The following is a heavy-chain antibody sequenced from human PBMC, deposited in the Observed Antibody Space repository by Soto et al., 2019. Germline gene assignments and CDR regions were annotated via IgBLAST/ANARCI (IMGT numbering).Heavy chain of an antibody. CDR3: ARDGEEDYFDY. D-gene: IGHD3-10*01. J-gene: IGHJ4*02. CDR1: GGTFSSYT. Sequence: QVQLVQSGAEVKKPGSSVKVSCKASGGTFSSYTISWVRQAPGQGLEWMGRIIPILGIANYAQKFQGRVTITADKSTSTAYMELSSLRSEDTAMYYCARDGEEDYFDYWGQGTLVTVSS. V-gene: IGHV1-69*08. CDR2: IIPILGIA.